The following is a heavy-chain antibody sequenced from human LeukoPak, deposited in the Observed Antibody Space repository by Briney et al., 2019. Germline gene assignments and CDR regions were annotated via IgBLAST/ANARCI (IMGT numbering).Heavy chain of an antibody. V-gene: IGHV1-24*01. D-gene: IGHD3-9*01. Sequence: ASVKVSCKVSVYTLTELSVHWVRQSPGKGLEWMGGFDHEDGETTYAQKFQARVTMTEVTSTDTAYMELSSLRSEDTAVYYCATQTLRYFDWLLDYWGQGTLVTVSS. J-gene: IGHJ4*02. CDR2: FDHEDGET. CDR3: ATQTLRYFDWLLDY. CDR1: VYTLTELS.